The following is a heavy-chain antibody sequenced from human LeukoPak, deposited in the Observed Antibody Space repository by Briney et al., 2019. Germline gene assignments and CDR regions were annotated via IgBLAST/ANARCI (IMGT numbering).Heavy chain of an antibody. J-gene: IGHJ4*02. V-gene: IGHV3-48*03. Sequence: GGSLRLSCAASGFTFSDYEMSWVRHAPGKGLESVSYITSSGSTIYYADSVKGRFTISRDNAKNSLYPQMNSLRVEDTAVYYCASLPLSYVDYWGQGTLVTVSS. CDR3: ASLPLSYVDY. CDR2: ITSSGSTI. CDR1: GFTFSDYE.